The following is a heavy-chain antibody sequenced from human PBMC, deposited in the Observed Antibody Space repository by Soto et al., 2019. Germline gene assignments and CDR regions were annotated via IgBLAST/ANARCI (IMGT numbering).Heavy chain of an antibody. CDR3: ARIGYSYGLLPDY. CDR1: GFTFSSYE. CDR2: ISSSGSTI. V-gene: IGHV3-48*03. D-gene: IGHD5-18*01. J-gene: IGHJ4*02. Sequence: EVQLVESGGGLVQPGGSLRLSCAASGFTFSSYEMNWVRQAPGKGLEWVSYISSSGSTIYYADSVKGRFTISRDNAKNSLYLQMNSLRAEDTAVYYCARIGYSYGLLPDYWGQGTLVTVSS.